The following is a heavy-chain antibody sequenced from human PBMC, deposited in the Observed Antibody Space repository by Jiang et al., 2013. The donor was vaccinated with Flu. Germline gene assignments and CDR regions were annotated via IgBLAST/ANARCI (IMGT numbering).Heavy chain of an antibody. CDR2: IRYDGSNK. CDR3: AKEQTAFDY. Sequence: VQLVESGGGVVQPGGSLRLSCAASGFTFSSYGMHWVRQAPGKGLEWVAFIRYDGSNKYYADSVKGRFTISRDNSKNTLYLQMNSLRAEDTAVYYCAKEQTAFDYWGQGTLVTVSS. V-gene: IGHV3-30*02. J-gene: IGHJ4*02. CDR1: GFTFSSYG.